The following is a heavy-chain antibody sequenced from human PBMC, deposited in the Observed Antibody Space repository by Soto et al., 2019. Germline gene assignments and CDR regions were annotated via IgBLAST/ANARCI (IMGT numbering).Heavy chain of an antibody. CDR2: IWYDGSNK. J-gene: IGHJ4*02. D-gene: IGHD6-13*01. V-gene: IGHV3-33*01. Sequence: GGSLRLSCAASGFTFSSYGMHWVRQAPGKGLEWVAVIWYDGSNKYYADSVKGRFTISRDNSKNTLYLQMNSLRAEDTAVYYCARGGLISSSWTHFGYWGQGTLVTVSS. CDR1: GFTFSSYG. CDR3: ARGGLISSSWTHFGY.